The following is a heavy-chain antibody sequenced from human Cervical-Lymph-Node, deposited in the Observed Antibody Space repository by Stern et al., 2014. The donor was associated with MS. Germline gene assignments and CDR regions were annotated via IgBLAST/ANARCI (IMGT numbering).Heavy chain of an antibody. D-gene: IGHD6-13*01. V-gene: IGHV4-4*02. Sequence: VQLVESGPGLVKPSGTLSLTCAVSGGAIGSSNWWSWVRQSPGKGLEWIGEIYYSGLTKYHPSFESRVTMSVDRSKNQFSLKLSSVTAADTAIYYCARDWSSSAFDYWGRGALVTVSS. CDR3: ARDWSSSAFDY. J-gene: IGHJ4*02. CDR2: IYYSGLT. CDR1: GGAIGSSNW.